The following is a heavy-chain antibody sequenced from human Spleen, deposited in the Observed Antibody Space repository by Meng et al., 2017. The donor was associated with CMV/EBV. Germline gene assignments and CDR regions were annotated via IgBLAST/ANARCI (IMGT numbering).Heavy chain of an antibody. Sequence: GGSLRLSCAASGFTFSNYIMHWVRQAPGKGLEWVAVISYDGSNKYYAHSVKGRFTISRDNSKNTLYLQMNSLRAEDTAVYYCARRARFGEPHRSAFHTDYWGQGTLVTVSS. J-gene: IGHJ4*02. D-gene: IGHD3-10*01. CDR2: ISYDGSNK. V-gene: IGHV3-30-3*01. CDR1: GFTFSNYI. CDR3: ARRARFGEPHRSAFHTDY.